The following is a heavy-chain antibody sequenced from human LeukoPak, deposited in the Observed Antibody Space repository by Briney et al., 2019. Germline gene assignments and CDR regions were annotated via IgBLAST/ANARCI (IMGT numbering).Heavy chain of an antibody. Sequence: ASVKVSCKASGYTFTRYGISWVRQAPGQGLQWMGWISAYNGNTNYAQKLQGRVTMTTDTSTSTAYMELRSLRSDDTAVYYCARAINFWSGSSYYYMDVWGKGTTVTVSS. D-gene: IGHD3-3*01. CDR3: ARAINFWSGSSYYYMDV. V-gene: IGHV1-18*01. CDR1: GYTFTRYG. J-gene: IGHJ6*03. CDR2: ISAYNGNT.